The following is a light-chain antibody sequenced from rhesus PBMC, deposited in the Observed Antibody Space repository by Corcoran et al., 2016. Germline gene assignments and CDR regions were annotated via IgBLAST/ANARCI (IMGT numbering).Light chain of an antibody. V-gene: IGKV1-44*01. Sequence: DIQMTQSPSSLSASVGDRVTITCRASQTISSYLAWYQQKPGKVPKLLIYAASSLESGVPSRFSGIGSGTDFTLTISSLQPEDFATYYCQQHNSHPLTFGGGTKVEIK. CDR1: QTISSY. CDR3: QQHNSHPLT. J-gene: IGKJ4*01. CDR2: AAS.